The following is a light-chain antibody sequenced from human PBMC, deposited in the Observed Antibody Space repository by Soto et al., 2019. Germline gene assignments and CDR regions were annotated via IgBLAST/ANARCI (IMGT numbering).Light chain of an antibody. CDR3: QQYHSYPWT. Sequence: DIQMTQSPSTLSSSIGDRVTITCRASQTISSWLAWYQQKPGKAPKLLIYEAFNLESGVPSRFSGSGSGTEFTLTIFSLQPDDFATYYCQQYHSYPWTFGQGNKVAIK. J-gene: IGKJ1*01. V-gene: IGKV1-5*03. CDR1: QTISSW. CDR2: EAF.